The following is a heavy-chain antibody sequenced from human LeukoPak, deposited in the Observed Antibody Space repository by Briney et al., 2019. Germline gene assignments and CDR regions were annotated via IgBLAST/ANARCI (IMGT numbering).Heavy chain of an antibody. V-gene: IGHV3-7*01. D-gene: IGHD3-22*01. CDR2: IQQDGGQK. CDR1: GFTFGEYG. J-gene: IGHJ3*01. CDR3: SAGEGYYDSSDYYSAWAFNV. Sequence: GGSLRLSCVGSGFTFGEYGMHWVRQAPGKGLEWVANIQQDGGQKYYVDSVKGRFIISRDNAKNSLYLQMNSLRAEDTAVYYCSAGEGYYDSSDYYSAWAFNVWGQGTMVTVSS.